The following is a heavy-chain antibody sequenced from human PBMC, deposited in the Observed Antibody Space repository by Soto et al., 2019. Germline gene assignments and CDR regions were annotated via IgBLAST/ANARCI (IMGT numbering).Heavy chain of an antibody. D-gene: IGHD1-1*01. CDR3: AKGGINYYYYYYMDV. V-gene: IGHV3-9*01. Sequence: EVQLVESGGGLVQPGRSLRLSCAASGFTFDDYAMHWVRQAPGKGLEWVSGISWNSGSIGYADSVKGRFTISRDNAKNSLYLQMNSLRAEDTALYYCAKGGINYYYYYYMDVWGKGTTVTVSS. J-gene: IGHJ6*03. CDR2: ISWNSGSI. CDR1: GFTFDDYA.